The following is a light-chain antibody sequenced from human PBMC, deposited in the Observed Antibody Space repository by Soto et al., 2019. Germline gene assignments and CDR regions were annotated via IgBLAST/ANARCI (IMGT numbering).Light chain of an antibody. Sequence: EIVLTQSPGTLSLSPGERATLSCRASQSVSSSYLAWYQQKPGQAPRLLIYGASSRATGIPDRFSGSGSGTDFTLTISRLEPEDYYQQYGSSPIFTFGPGTKVDIK. CDR3: QQYGSSPIFT. CDR1: QSVSSSY. V-gene: IGKV3-20*01. CDR2: GAS. J-gene: IGKJ3*01.